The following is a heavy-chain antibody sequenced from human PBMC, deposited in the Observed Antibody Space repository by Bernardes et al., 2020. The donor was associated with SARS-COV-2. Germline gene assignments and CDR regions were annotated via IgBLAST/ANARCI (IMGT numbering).Heavy chain of an antibody. V-gene: IGHV3-33*01. CDR1: GFTFSSYG. D-gene: IGHD6-6*01. CDR2: IWYDGSNK. CDR3: AREGDSSSSGSGMDV. Sequence: GGSLRLSCAASGFTFSSYGMHWVRQAPGKGLEWVAVIWYDGSNKYYADSVKGRFTISRDNSKNTLYLQMNSLRAEDTAVYYCAREGDSSSSGSGMDVWGQGTTVTVSS. J-gene: IGHJ6*02.